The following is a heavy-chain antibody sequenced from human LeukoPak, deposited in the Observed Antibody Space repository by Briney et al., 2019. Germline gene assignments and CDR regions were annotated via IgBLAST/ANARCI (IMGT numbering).Heavy chain of an antibody. Sequence: SQTLSLTCAISGDSASSNSAAWNWIRQSPPRGLEWLGRTYYRSKWCNDYAVSVKSRITINPDTSKNQFSLQLNSVTPEDTAVYYCARDWGVAAAGNFDYWGQGTLVTVSS. V-gene: IGHV6-1*01. CDR2: TYYRSKWCN. CDR3: ARDWGVAAAGNFDY. D-gene: IGHD6-13*01. CDR1: GDSASSNSAA. J-gene: IGHJ4*02.